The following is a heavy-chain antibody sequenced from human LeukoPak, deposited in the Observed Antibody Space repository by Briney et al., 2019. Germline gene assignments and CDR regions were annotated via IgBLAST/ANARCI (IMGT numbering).Heavy chain of an antibody. CDR1: GYSFTTYW. D-gene: IGHD2-2*01. V-gene: IGHV5-51*01. CDR2: IYPGDSDT. Sequence: GESLKISCRGSGYSFTTYWIGWVCQMPGKGLEWMGIIYPGDSDTRYTPSFQGQVTMSADKSFNTAYLQWSSLKASDTAMYYCARRQGCSSTSCPPDYWGQGTLVTVSP. J-gene: IGHJ4*02. CDR3: ARRQGCSSTSCPPDY.